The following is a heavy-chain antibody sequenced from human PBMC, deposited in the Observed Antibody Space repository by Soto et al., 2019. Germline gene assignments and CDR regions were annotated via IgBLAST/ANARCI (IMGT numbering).Heavy chain of an antibody. CDR3: ARESGALTVTRYNWFDP. V-gene: IGHV3-33*01. D-gene: IGHD4-4*01. CDR1: GFTFSSYG. CDR2: IWYDGSNK. J-gene: IGHJ5*02. Sequence: QVQLVESGGGVVQPGRSLRLSCAASGFTFSSYGMHWVRQAPGKGLDWVAVIWYDGSNKYYADSVKGRFTISRDNSKNTLYLQMHSVRAEDTAVYYCARESGALTVTRYNWFDPWGQGTLVTVSS.